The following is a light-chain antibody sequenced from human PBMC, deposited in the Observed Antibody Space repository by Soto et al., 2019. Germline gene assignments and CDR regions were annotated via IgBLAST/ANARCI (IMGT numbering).Light chain of an antibody. CDR2: EAS. J-gene: IGKJ2*01. V-gene: IGKV1-5*01. CDR1: QSISNW. Sequence: DIQMTQSPSTLSSSLGDRVTITCQTSQSISNWMAWYQQKPGKAPKLLIYEASSLESGVPSRFSGSGSGTEFTLTISNLQPDDFSTYCCQHYNSYSATFGQGTTLEIK. CDR3: QHYNSYSAT.